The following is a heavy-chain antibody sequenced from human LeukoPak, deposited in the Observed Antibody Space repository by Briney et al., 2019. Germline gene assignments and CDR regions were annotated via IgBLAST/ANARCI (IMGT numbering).Heavy chain of an antibody. CDR1: GYTFTSYG. V-gene: IGHV1-18*01. CDR3: ARVKKMAAAGPFDY. J-gene: IGHJ4*02. D-gene: IGHD6-13*01. CDR2: ISAYNGNT. Sequence: ASVKVSCKASGYTFTSYGISWVRQAPGQGLEWMGWISAYNGNTNYAQKLQGRVTMTTDTSTSTAYMELRSLRSDDTAVYYCARVKKMAAAGPFDYWGQGTLVTVSS.